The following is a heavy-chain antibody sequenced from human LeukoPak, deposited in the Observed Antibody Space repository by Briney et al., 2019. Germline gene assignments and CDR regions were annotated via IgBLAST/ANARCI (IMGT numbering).Heavy chain of an antibody. CDR1: GFTFSSYG. D-gene: IGHD3-22*01. J-gene: IGHJ4*02. Sequence: GGSLRLSCAASGFTFSSYGMHWVRQAPGKGLMWVSRINTDGSNTHYADSVKGRFTISRDNAKNTLYLQVNGLRVEDTAVYYCVVWGEDRSGHRFDFWGQGTLVTVSS. V-gene: IGHV3-74*01. CDR2: INTDGSNT. CDR3: VVWGEDRSGHRFDF.